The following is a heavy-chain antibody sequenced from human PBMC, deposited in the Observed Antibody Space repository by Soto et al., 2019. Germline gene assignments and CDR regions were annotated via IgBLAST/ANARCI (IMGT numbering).Heavy chain of an antibody. CDR1: GDSVSNNSAA. J-gene: IGHJ1*01. V-gene: IGHV6-1*01. CDR3: ARRVGFRSGY. D-gene: IGHD3-10*01. CDR2: TYYRSKWYS. Sequence: PSHTLSLTCAISGDSVSNNSAAWNWIRQPPSRGLEWLGRTYYRSKWYSDYAFSVKSRITINPDTSKNQFSLQLNSVTPEDAAMYYCARRVGFRSGYWGQGSLVTVGS.